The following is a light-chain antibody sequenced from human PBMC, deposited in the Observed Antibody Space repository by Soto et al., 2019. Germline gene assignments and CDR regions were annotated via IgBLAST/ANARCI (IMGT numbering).Light chain of an antibody. V-gene: IGKV1-5*03. Sequence: DIQMTQSPSTLSASVGDRVTITCRASQSISSWLAWYQHKPGKAPKLLIYKATSLDSGVPSRFSGSGSGTEFTLTISSLQPDDFATYYCQQYKSSSQTFGQGTKVEIK. CDR1: QSISSW. J-gene: IGKJ1*01. CDR2: KAT. CDR3: QQYKSSSQT.